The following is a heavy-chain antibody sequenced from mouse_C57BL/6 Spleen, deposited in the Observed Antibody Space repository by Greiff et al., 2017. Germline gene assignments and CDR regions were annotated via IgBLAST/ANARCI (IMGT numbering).Heavy chain of an antibody. Sequence: QVTLKESGPGILQSSQTLSLTCSFSGFSLSTSGMGVSWIRQPSGKGLEWLAHIYWDDDKRYNPSLKSRLTISKDTSRNQVFLKITSVDTADTSTYYCARRADDGYYVNWYFDVWGTGATVTVSS. J-gene: IGHJ1*03. CDR2: IYWDDDK. D-gene: IGHD2-3*01. CDR1: GFSLSTSGMG. V-gene: IGHV8-12*01. CDR3: ARRADDGYYVNWYFDV.